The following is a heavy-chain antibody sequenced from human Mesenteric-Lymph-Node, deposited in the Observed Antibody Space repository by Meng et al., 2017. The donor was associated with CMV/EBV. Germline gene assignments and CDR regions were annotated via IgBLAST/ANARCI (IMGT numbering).Heavy chain of an antibody. CDR1: GFTVSSNY. J-gene: IGHJ4*02. V-gene: IGHV3-53*01. D-gene: IGHD3-16*01. CDR2: IYSGGST. Sequence: GESLKISCAASGFTVSSNYMSWVRQAPGKGLEWVSVIYSGGSTYYADSVKGRFTISRDNSKNTLYLQMNSLRAEDTAVYYCARGLRSSSHYSDWGQGTLVTVSS. CDR3: ARGLRSSSHYSD.